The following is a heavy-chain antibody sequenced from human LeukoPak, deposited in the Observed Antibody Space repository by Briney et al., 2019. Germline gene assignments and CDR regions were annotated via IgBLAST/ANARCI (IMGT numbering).Heavy chain of an antibody. CDR2: INPNSGGT. Sequence: ASVKVSCKASGYTFTGYYMHWVRQAPGQGLEWMGWINPNSGGTNYAQKFEGRVTMTRDTSTSTAYMELSRLRSDDTAVYYCARSRLGYCSSTSCYLFDPWGQGTLVTVSS. D-gene: IGHD2-2*01. CDR1: GYTFTGYY. CDR3: ARSRLGYCSSTSCYLFDP. V-gene: IGHV1-2*02. J-gene: IGHJ5*02.